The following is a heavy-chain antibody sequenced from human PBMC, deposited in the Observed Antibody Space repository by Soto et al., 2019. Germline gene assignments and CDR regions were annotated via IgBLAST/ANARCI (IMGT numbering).Heavy chain of an antibody. J-gene: IGHJ4*02. CDR3: ARDFGYYDFWSGTYYFDY. CDR2: ISAYNGNT. Sequence: ASVKVSCKASGYTFTSYGISWVRQAPGQGLEWMGWISAYNGNTNYAQKLQGRVTMTTDTSTSTAYMELRSLRSDDTAVYYCARDFGYYDFWSGTYYFDYWGQGTLVTVSS. V-gene: IGHV1-18*04. D-gene: IGHD3-3*01. CDR1: GYTFTSYG.